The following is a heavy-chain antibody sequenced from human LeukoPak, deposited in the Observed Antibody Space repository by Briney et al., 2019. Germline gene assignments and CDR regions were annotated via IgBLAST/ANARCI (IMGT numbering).Heavy chain of an antibody. Sequence: ASVKVSCKVSGHTLSELSMHWVRQAPGKGLEWMGGFDPEDGETIYAQKFQGGVTMTEDTSTDTAYMELSSLRSEDTAVYYCATAIAVADPYYYYGMDVWGQGTTVTVSS. V-gene: IGHV1-24*01. CDR3: ATAIAVADPYYYYGMDV. J-gene: IGHJ6*02. D-gene: IGHD6-19*01. CDR1: GHTLSELS. CDR2: FDPEDGET.